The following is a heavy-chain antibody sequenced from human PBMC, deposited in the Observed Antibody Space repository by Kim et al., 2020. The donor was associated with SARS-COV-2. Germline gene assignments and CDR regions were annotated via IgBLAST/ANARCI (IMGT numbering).Heavy chain of an antibody. CDR2: IYYSGST. CDR3: ARFEESRFGSFGGVYAFD. Sequence: SETLSLTCTVSGGSISSYYWSWIRQPPGKGLEWFGYIYYSGSTYYNPSLKSRVTISVDTSKNQFSLKLSSVTAADTAVYYCARFEESRFGSFGGVYAFD. V-gene: IGHV4-59*13. J-gene: IGHJ3*01. CDR1: GGSISSYY. D-gene: IGHD3-3*01.